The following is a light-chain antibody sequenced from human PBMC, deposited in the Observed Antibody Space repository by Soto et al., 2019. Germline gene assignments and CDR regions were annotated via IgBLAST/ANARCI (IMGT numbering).Light chain of an antibody. CDR2: DVS. CDR1: SSDVGGYNY. V-gene: IGLV2-14*01. J-gene: IGLJ1*01. CDR3: SSYTSSSTPLV. Sequence: QSVLTQPASVSGSPGQSITISCTGTSSDVGGYNYVSWYQQYPGKAPKLMIYDVSNRPSGVSNRFSGSNSGNTASLTISGLQAEDEADYYCSSYTSSSTPLVFGTGTKLTVL.